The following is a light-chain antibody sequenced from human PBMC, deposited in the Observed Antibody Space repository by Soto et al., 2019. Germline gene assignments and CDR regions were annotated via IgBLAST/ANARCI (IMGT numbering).Light chain of an antibody. V-gene: IGKV1-27*01. CDR3: QKYNSAPLT. CDR2: AAS. J-gene: IGKJ4*01. Sequence: DIQMTQSPSSLSASLGDRVTITCRASQGIGIYLAWFQQRPGKVPKLLIYAASTLQSGVPSRFIGSGSGTDFTLTISSLQPEDVATYYCQKYNSAPLTFGGGTRVEIK. CDR1: QGIGIY.